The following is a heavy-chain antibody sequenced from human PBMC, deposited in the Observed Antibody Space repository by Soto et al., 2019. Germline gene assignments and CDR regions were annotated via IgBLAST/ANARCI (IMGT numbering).Heavy chain of an antibody. Sequence: QLQLQESGPGLVKPSETLSLTCTVSGGSISSSGYYWGWIRQPPGKGLEWIGTIFYSGSASYNPSLKSRVTISVYVSKTEVALKLCSGPSAYTGVDSCFSGYPCVGFDYWGQGTLVTVSS. D-gene: IGHD6-25*01. CDR2: IFYSGSA. CDR1: GGSISSSGYY. CDR3: FSGYPCVGFDY. V-gene: IGHV4-39*01. J-gene: IGHJ4*02.